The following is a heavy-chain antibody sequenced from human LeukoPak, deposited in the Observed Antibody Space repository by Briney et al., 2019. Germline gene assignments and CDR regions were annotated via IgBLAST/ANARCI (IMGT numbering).Heavy chain of an antibody. CDR1: GGSISSYY. D-gene: IGHD2-2*01. CDR2: IYYSGST. Sequence: SETLSLSCTVSGGSISSYYWSWIRQPPGKGLEWIGFIYYSGSTNYNPSLKSRVTISVDTSKNQFSLKLSPVTAADTAVYYCARRGSSTSTDYWGQGALVIVSS. CDR3: ARRGSSTSTDY. J-gene: IGHJ4*02. V-gene: IGHV4-59*08.